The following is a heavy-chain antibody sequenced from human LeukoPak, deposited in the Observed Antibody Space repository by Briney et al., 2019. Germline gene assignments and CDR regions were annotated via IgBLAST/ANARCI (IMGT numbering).Heavy chain of an antibody. CDR1: GFTVSSNY. D-gene: IGHD4-17*01. CDR2: IYSGGST. V-gene: IGHV3-66*01. J-gene: IGHJ6*02. Sequence: PGKSLRLSCAASGFTVSSNYMSWVRQAPGKGLEWVSVIYSGGSTYYADSVKGRFTTSRDNSKNTLYLQMNSLRAEDTAVYYCARDGRDYGDAELRWYYYYGMDVWGQGTTVTDSS. CDR3: ARDGRDYGDAELRWYYYYGMDV.